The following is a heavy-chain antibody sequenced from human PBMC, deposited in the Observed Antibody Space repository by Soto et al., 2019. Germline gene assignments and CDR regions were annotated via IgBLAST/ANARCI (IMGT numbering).Heavy chain of an antibody. J-gene: IGHJ5*02. CDR2: ISSSSSYI. Sequence: GGSLRLSCAASGFTFSSYSMNWVRQAPGKGLEWVSSISSSSSYIYYADSVKGRFTISRDNAKNSLYLQMNSLRAEDTAVYYCARDASDGENIPWGQGTLVTVSS. D-gene: IGHD4-17*01. V-gene: IGHV3-21*01. CDR1: GFTFSSYS. CDR3: ARDASDGENIP.